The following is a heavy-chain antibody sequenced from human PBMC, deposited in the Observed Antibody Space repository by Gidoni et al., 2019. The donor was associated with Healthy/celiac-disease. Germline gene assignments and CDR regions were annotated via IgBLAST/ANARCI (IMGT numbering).Heavy chain of an antibody. J-gene: IGHJ6*02. CDR3: ASYTAPGYYCMDV. Sequence: QVQRVHSRAEQQKPRVAVTVACTASGGTFSSDAISWVRQAPGQGLEWMVGIIPISGTANYAQHCQARATITAAESTSTAYMGLSSLSSEVTAVYSCASYTAPGYYCMDVWGQGTTVTVSS. CDR1: GGTFSSDA. V-gene: IGHV1-69*01. CDR2: IIPISGTA.